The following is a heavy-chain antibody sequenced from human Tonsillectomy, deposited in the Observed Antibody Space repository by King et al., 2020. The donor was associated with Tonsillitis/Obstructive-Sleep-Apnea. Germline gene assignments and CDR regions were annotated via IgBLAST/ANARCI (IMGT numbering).Heavy chain of an antibody. V-gene: IGHV1-8*01. CDR2: MNPNSGDT. J-gene: IGHJ6*03. CDR3: VSPHYYYYYMDV. CDR1: GYTFTSYD. Sequence: VQLVESGAEVKKPGASVNVSCKASGYTFTSYDIHWVRQATGQGLEWMGWMNPNSGDTAYAQKFQGRVTMTRNTSISTAYMELSSLRSEDTAVYYCVSPHYYYYYMDVWGKGTTVTVSS.